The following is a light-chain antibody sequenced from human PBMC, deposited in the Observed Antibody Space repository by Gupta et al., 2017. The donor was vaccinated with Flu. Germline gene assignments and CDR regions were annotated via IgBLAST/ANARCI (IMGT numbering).Light chain of an antibody. CDR1: QSVGMY. V-gene: IGKV3-11*01. CDR2: DAS. J-gene: IGKJ5*01. CDR3: QQRSHWPPFT. Sequence: EIVLTQSPATLSFSPGERATLSCRASQSVGMYLAWYQQKPGQAPRLLIADASNRAPGIPVRFSGSGSRTDFTLTISSLEPEDFAVYYCQQRSHWPPFTFGQGTRLEIK.